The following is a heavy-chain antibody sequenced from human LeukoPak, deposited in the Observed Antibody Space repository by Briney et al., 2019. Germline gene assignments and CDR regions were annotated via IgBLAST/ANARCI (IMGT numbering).Heavy chain of an antibody. V-gene: IGHV1-2*02. Sequence: ASVKVSCKASGYNFTGYYMHWVRQAPGQGLEWMGWINPNSGGTNYAQKFQGRVTMTRDTSISTAYMELSSLRSDDTAVYYCARDVGEYCSSTNCYASHYWGQGTLVTVSS. J-gene: IGHJ4*02. CDR2: INPNSGGT. D-gene: IGHD2-2*01. CDR1: GYNFTGYY. CDR3: ARDVGEYCSSTNCYASHY.